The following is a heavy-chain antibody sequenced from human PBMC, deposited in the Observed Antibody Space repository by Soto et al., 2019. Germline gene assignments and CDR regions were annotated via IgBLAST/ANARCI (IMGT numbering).Heavy chain of an antibody. Sequence: QVQLQESGPGLVKPSETLSLTCTVSGGSVSSGSYYWSWIRQPPGKGLEWIGYIYYSGSTNYNPSLKSRVTISVDTSKNQFSLKLSSVTAADTAVYYCARDGPSEGSSWYWFDPWGQGTLVTVSS. CDR1: GGSVSSGSYY. D-gene: IGHD6-13*01. CDR3: ARDGPSEGSSWYWFDP. V-gene: IGHV4-61*01. J-gene: IGHJ5*02. CDR2: IYYSGST.